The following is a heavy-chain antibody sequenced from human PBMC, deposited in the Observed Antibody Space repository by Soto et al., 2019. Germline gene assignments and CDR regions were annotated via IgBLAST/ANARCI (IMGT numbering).Heavy chain of an antibody. D-gene: IGHD4-17*01. CDR3: ASAYGDDRWFDS. Sequence: PETLSLTCAVSGGSISSSNWWSWVRQPPGKGLEWIGEIYHSGSTNYNPSLKSRVTISVDKSKNQFSLKLSSVTAADTAVYYCASAYGDDRWFDSWGQGTLVTVSS. J-gene: IGHJ5*01. CDR1: GGSISSSNW. V-gene: IGHV4-4*03. CDR2: IYHSGST.